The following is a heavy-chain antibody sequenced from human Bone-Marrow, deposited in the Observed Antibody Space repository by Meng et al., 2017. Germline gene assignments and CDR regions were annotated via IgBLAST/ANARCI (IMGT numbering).Heavy chain of an antibody. CDR2: TYYRSRWYD. V-gene: IGHV6-1*01. Sequence: QVQLQQSGPGLVKPSQTLSRLCSISGASVSSNIAAWNWIRQSPSRGLEWLGRTYYRSRWYDDYALSVKSRITINPDTSKNQFSLQLNSVTPEDTAVYYCARQLGHFDFWGQGTLVTVSS. CDR1: GASVSSNIAA. J-gene: IGHJ4*02. CDR3: ARQLGHFDF. D-gene: IGHD6-13*01.